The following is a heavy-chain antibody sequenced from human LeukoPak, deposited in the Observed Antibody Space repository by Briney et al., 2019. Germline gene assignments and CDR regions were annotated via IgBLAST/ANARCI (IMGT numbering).Heavy chain of an antibody. D-gene: IGHD3-16*02. J-gene: IGHJ4*02. V-gene: IGHV4-34*01. CDR3: ARANNDYVWGSYRPAFDY. CDR1: GGSFSGYY. CDR2: NNHSGST. Sequence: SETLSLTCAVYGGSFSGYYWSWIRQPPGKGLEWIGENNHSGSTNYNPSLKSRVTISVDTSKNQFSLKLSSVTAADTAVYYCARANNDYVWGSYRPAFDYWGQGTLVTVSS.